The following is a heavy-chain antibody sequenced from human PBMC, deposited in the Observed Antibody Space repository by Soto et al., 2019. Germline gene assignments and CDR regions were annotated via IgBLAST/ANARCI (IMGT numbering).Heavy chain of an antibody. CDR1: GYSFTNYW. CDR3: ARQDYNYAYFDF. V-gene: IGHV5-51*01. Sequence: GESQKISCKGSGYSFTNYWVGWVRQMPGKGLEWMGIIYPGDSDTRYSPPFQGQVIISVDQSISTAYLQWSSLQASDTAMYYCARQDYNYAYFDFWGQGTLVTVSS. J-gene: IGHJ4*02. D-gene: IGHD5-18*01. CDR2: IYPGDSDT.